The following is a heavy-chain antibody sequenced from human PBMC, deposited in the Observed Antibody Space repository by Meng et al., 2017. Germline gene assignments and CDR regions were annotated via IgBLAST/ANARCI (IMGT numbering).Heavy chain of an antibody. Sequence: ASVKVSCKASGYTFTGYYMHWVRQAPGQGLEWMGWINPNSGGTNYAQKFQGRVTMTRDTSISTAYMELSRLRSDDTAVYYCARGFFGGSYQLDYWGQGTVVTVSS. V-gene: IGHV1-2*02. CDR1: GYTFTGYY. CDR2: INPNSGGT. CDR3: ARGFFGGSYQLDY. D-gene: IGHD1-26*01. J-gene: IGHJ4*02.